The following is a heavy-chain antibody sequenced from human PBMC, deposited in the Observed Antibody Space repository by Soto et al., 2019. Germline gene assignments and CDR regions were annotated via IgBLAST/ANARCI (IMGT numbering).Heavy chain of an antibody. CDR2: IFHSGIT. CDR1: GDSFSNHY. Sequence: SETLSLTCTISGDSFSNHYWTWIRQSPGKGLEWIGYIFHSGITDYNPSVKSRVTISIDKSRNLFSLNLTSVTAADTAVYYCARDRYFYASRGYYRILDSWGQGTMVTVSS. V-gene: IGHV4-59*11. CDR3: ARDRYFYASRGYYRILDS. J-gene: IGHJ4*02. D-gene: IGHD3-22*01.